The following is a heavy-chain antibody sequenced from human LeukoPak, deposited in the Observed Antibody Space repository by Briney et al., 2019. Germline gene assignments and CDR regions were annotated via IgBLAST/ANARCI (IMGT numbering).Heavy chain of an antibody. Sequence: GGSLRLSCAASGFTFSSYSMNWVRQAPGKGLEWVSYISSSSSTIYYADSVKGRFTISRDNAKNSLYLQMNSLRAEDTAVYYCAREFSGSNYGFPFDYWGQGTLVTVSS. D-gene: IGHD1-26*01. J-gene: IGHJ4*02. CDR1: GFTFSSYS. CDR2: ISSSSSTI. CDR3: AREFSGSNYGFPFDY. V-gene: IGHV3-48*01.